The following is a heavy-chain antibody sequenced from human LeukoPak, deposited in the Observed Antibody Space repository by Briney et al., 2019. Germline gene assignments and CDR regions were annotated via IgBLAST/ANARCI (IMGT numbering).Heavy chain of an antibody. CDR1: GFTFSNYG. CDR2: ISTSGSSI. V-gene: IGHV3-21*06. J-gene: IGHJ4*02. Sequence: GGSLRLSCAASGFTFSNYGLSWVRQAPGKGLEWVSAISTSGSSIYYADSVKGRFTISRDNAKNSLYLLMNSLRAEDTAVYYCARRAPSHDFDYWGQGTLVTVSS. CDR3: ARRAPSHDFDY.